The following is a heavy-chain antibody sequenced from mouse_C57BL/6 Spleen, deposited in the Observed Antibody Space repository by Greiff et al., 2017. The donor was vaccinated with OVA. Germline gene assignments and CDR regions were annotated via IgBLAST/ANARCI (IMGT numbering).Heavy chain of an antibody. CDR3: TTWGSGFAY. CDR1: GFNIKDDY. CDR2: IDPENGDT. V-gene: IGHV14-4*01. J-gene: IGHJ3*01. Sequence: EVKLVESGAELVRPGASVKLSCTASGFNIKDDYMHWVKQRPEQGLEWIGWIDPENGDTEYASKFQGKATITADTSSNTAYLQLSSLTSEDTAVYYCTTWGSGFAYWGQGTLVTVSA.